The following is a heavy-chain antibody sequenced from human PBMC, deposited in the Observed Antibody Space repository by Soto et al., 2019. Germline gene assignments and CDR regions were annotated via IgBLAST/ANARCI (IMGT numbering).Heavy chain of an antibody. CDR1: GFTFSNYA. CDR2: ISGSDGST. J-gene: IGHJ4*02. Sequence: GGSLRLSCAASGFTFSNYAMSWVRQAPGKGLEWVSAISGSDGSTYYADSVKGRFTISRDNSKITLYLQMNSLRAEDTAVYYCAKVGRTAMVLYYFDYWGQGTLVTVSS. CDR3: AKVGRTAMVLYYFDY. V-gene: IGHV3-23*01. D-gene: IGHD5-18*01.